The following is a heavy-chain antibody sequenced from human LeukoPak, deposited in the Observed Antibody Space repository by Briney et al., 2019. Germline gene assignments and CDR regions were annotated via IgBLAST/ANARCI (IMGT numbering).Heavy chain of an antibody. V-gene: IGHV4-39*01. Sequence: PSETLSLTCTVSGDSISRGSYYWAWIRQPPGKGLDWIGSIYSSGSTYYSPSLKSRVTISVETSSNQFSLKLSSVTAADMAVYYCARRGLGATGSDYWGQGTLVTVSS. J-gene: IGHJ4*02. CDR2: IYSSGST. CDR3: ARRGLGATGSDY. D-gene: IGHD1-26*01. CDR1: GDSISRGSYY.